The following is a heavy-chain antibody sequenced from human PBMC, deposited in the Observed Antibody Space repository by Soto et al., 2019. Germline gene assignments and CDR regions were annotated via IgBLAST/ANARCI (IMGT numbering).Heavy chain of an antibody. D-gene: IGHD1-7*01. J-gene: IGHJ1*01. CDR1: GASVNTGDYY. CDR3: VGTGNTADF. V-gene: IGHV4-30-4*01. CDR2: IFYSGDT. Sequence: VQLQGSGPGLVKPSQTLSLTCTVSGASVNTGDYYWSYIRQSPGKGLEWLGYIFYSGDTYYNPSLKSLATISLNTSRNQISLTLTSVTDADTAVYFCVGTGNTADFWGQGTLVTVSS.